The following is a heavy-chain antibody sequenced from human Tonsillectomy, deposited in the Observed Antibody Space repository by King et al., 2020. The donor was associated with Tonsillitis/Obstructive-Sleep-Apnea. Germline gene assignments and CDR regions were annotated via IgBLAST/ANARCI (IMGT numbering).Heavy chain of an antibody. D-gene: IGHD3-3*01. J-gene: IGHJ5*02. CDR1: GFTFSSYA. V-gene: IGHV3-30*04. Sequence: VQLVESGGGVVQPGRSLRLSCAASGFTFSSYAMHWVRQAPGKGLEWVAVISYDGSNKYYADSVKGRFTISRDNSKNTLYLQMNSLRAEDTAVYYCARDPGYYDFGSGPLGWFDPWGQGTLVTASS. CDR3: ARDPGYYDFGSGPLGWFDP. CDR2: ISYDGSNK.